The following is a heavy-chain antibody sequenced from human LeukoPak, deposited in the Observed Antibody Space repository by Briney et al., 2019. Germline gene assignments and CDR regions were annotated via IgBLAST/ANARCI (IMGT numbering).Heavy chain of an antibody. CDR3: AREWKTTVVTPGYFDY. V-gene: IGHV3-9*01. CDR1: GFTFDDYA. CDR2: ISWNSGSI. D-gene: IGHD4-23*01. Sequence: GRSLRLSCAASGFTFDDYAMHWVRQAPGKGLEWVSGISWNSGSIGYADSVKGRFTISRDNAKNSLYLQMNSLRAEDTAVYYCAREWKTTVVTPGYFDYWGQGTLVTVSS. J-gene: IGHJ4*02.